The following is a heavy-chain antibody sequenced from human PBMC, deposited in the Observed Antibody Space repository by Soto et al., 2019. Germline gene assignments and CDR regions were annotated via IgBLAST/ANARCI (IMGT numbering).Heavy chain of an antibody. CDR3: AKTILEVAPGISRRSPFRKTSAPPDYYYYGVDV. CDR1: GFTFSSYG. Sequence: PRGSLRLSCAASGFTFSSYGMHWFRQARCRWLEWASLVSYDGSNKYYVDSVKGRFTISRDNSKNTLYLQMDSLRGEDTAVYYCAKTILEVAPGISRRSPFRKTSAPPDYYYYGVDVWGQGTKVT. V-gene: IGHV3-30*18. J-gene: IGHJ6*02. CDR2: VSYDGSNK. D-gene: IGHD6-13*01.